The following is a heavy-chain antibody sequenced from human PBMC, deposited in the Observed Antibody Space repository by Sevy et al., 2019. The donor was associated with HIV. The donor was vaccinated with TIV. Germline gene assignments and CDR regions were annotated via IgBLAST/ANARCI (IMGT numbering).Heavy chain of an antibody. CDR3: ARAGLKGYSGSYYGFDY. D-gene: IGHD1-26*01. V-gene: IGHV4-59*01. CDR1: GGSISSYY. CDR2: IYYSGST. J-gene: IGHJ4*02. Sequence: SETLSLTCTVSGGSISSYYWSWIRQPPGKGLEWIGYIYYSGSTNYNPSLKSRVTISVDTSKNQFSLKLSSVTAADTAVYYCARAGLKGYSGSYYGFDYWGQGTLVTVSS.